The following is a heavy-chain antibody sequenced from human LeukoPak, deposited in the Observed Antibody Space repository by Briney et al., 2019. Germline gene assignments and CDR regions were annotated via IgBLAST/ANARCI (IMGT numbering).Heavy chain of an antibody. Sequence: SETLSLTCTVSGGSISSHYWSWIRQPPGKGLEWIGYIYYSGSTNYNPSLKSRVTISVDTSKNQFSLKLSSVTAADTAVYYCARAATIYYYYMDVWGKGTTVTVSS. CDR3: ARAATIYYYYMDV. CDR1: GGSISSHY. J-gene: IGHJ6*03. D-gene: IGHD5-12*01. V-gene: IGHV4-59*11. CDR2: IYYSGST.